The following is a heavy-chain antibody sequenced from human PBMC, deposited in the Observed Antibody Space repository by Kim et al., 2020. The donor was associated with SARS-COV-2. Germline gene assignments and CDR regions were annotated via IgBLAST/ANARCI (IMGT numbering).Heavy chain of an antibody. J-gene: IGHJ4*02. V-gene: IGHV1-3*01. CDR3: ATSTVAGTLDY. CDR2: T. Sequence: TKYPQKFQGRVTITRDTSASTAYMELSSLRSEDTAVYYCATSTVAGTLDYWGQGTLVTVSS. D-gene: IGHD6-19*01.